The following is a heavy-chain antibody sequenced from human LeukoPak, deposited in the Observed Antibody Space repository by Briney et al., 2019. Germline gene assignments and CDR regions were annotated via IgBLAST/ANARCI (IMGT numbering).Heavy chain of an antibody. CDR1: GFTFSSYW. J-gene: IGHJ4*02. CDR2: IKGDERST. CDR3: VRGQLWSYYHDY. D-gene: IGHD5-18*01. V-gene: IGHV3-74*01. Sequence: GGSLRLSCAASGFTFSSYWLHRVRQAPGKGLVWVSRIKGDERSTNYADSVKGRFTISRDNAKNTVYLEMNSLRAEDTAVYYCVRGQLWSYYHDYWGQGTLVTVSS.